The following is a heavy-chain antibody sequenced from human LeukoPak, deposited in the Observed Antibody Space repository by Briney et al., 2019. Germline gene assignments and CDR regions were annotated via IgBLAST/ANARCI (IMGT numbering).Heavy chain of an antibody. D-gene: IGHD3-3*01. Sequence: GGSLRLSCAASGFTFSSYAMHWVRQAPGKGLEYVSAVSSNGGGTYYADSVKSRFTISRDNSKNTLYLQMGSLRAEDMAVYYCARGPIFGVVITPYYFDYWGQGTLVTVSS. CDR1: GFTFSSYA. J-gene: IGHJ4*02. CDR2: VSSNGGGT. V-gene: IGHV3-64*02. CDR3: ARGPIFGVVITPYYFDY.